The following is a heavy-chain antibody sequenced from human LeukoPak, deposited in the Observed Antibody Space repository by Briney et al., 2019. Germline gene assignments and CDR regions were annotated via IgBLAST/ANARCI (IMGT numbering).Heavy chain of an antibody. J-gene: IGHJ4*02. D-gene: IGHD1-26*01. CDR1: GYTFTSYD. V-gene: IGHV1-8*03. CDR2: MNSNNDNT. CDR3: ARVSGNYKFDY. Sequence: ASVKVSCKASGYTFTSYDINWVRQATGQGLEWMEWMNSNNDNTGYAQKFQGRVTITRNTSISTVYMELSSLRSEDTAVYYCARVSGNYKFDYWGQGTLVTVSS.